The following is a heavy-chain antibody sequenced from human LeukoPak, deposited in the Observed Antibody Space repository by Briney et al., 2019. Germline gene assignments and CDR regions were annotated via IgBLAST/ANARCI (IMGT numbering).Heavy chain of an antibody. D-gene: IGHD5-24*01. J-gene: IGHJ3*02. Sequence: GASVKVSCKASGGTFSNYTISWVRQAPGQGLEWMGGIIPIFGTANYAQKFQGRVTITADESTSTAYMELSSLRSEDTAVYYCARDLPTATISNDAFDIWGQGTMVTVSS. V-gene: IGHV1-69*13. CDR1: GGTFSNYT. CDR2: IIPIFGTA. CDR3: ARDLPTATISNDAFDI.